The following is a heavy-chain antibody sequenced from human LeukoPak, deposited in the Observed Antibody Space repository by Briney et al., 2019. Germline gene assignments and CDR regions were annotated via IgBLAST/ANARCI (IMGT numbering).Heavy chain of an antibody. V-gene: IGHV3-11*01. D-gene: IGHD5-12*01. CDR3: APKTYDSYYYGMDV. CDR2: ISSSGSTI. CDR1: GFTFSDYY. Sequence: GGSLRLSCAASGFTFSDYYMSWIRQAPGKGLEWVSYISSSGSTIYADSVKGRFTISRDNAKNLLYLQMNSLRAEDTAVYYCAPKTYDSYYYGMDVWGQGTTVTVSS. J-gene: IGHJ6*02.